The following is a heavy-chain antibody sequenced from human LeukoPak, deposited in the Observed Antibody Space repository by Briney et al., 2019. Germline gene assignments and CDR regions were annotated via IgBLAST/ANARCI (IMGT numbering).Heavy chain of an antibody. CDR3: ATDTQQLVLVY. Sequence: GASVKVSCKVSGYTLTELSMHWVRQAPGKGLEWMGGFDPEDGETIYAQKFQGRVTVTEDTSTDTAYMELSSLRSEDTAVYYCATDTQQLVLVYWGQGTLVTVSS. J-gene: IGHJ4*02. D-gene: IGHD6-13*01. CDR2: FDPEDGET. CDR1: GYTLTELS. V-gene: IGHV1-24*01.